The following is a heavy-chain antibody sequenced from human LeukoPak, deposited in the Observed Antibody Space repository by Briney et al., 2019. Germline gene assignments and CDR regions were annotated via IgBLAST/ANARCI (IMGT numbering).Heavy chain of an antibody. Sequence: GGSLRLSCAASGLTFSSYGMRWVRQAPGKGLEGVAFIRYDGSNKYYADSVKGRFTISRDNSKNTLYLQMNSLRAEDTAVYYCAKDSRSVVVTVDPYYCDYWGQGTLVTVSS. CDR1: GLTFSSYG. V-gene: IGHV3-30*02. D-gene: IGHD2-21*02. CDR3: AKDSRSVVVTVDPYYCDY. J-gene: IGHJ4*02. CDR2: IRYDGSNK.